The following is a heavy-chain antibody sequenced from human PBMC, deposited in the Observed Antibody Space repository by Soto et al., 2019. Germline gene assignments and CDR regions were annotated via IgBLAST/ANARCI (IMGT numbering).Heavy chain of an antibody. CDR2: IIPILGIA. J-gene: IGHJ6*02. Sequence: QVQLVQSGAEVKKPGSSVKVSCKASGGTFSSYTISWVRQAPGQGPEWMGRIIPILGIANYAQKFQGRVTITADKSTSTAYMELSSLRSEDTAVDYCARLLVLDYYYGMDVWGQGNTVTVSS. D-gene: IGHD6-13*01. CDR3: ARLLVLDYYYGMDV. V-gene: IGHV1-69*02. CDR1: GGTFSSYT.